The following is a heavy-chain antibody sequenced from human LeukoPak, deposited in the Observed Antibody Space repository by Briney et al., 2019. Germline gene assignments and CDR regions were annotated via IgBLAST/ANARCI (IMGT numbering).Heavy chain of an antibody. CDR3: AGGPPEDTSSGY. Sequence: APVKVSCKASGYSFTTYDINWVRQASGQGLEWMGWMRPKKSDTGYARKFQDRVTLTWNISTDTAYMELNSLTAEDTAVYFCAGGPPEDTSSGYWGQGTLVTVSS. CDR1: GYSFTTYD. D-gene: IGHD3-22*01. V-gene: IGHV1-8*01. J-gene: IGHJ4*02. CDR2: MRPKKSDT.